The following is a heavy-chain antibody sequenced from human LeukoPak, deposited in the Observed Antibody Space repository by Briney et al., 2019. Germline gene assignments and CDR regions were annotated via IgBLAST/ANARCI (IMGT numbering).Heavy chain of an antibody. J-gene: IGHJ5*02. CDR3: ARGDLIKNWFDP. D-gene: IGHD3-16*01. Sequence: SETLSLTCAVYGGSFSGYYWSWIRQPPGKGLEWIGEINHSGSTNYNPSLKSRVTISVDTSKNQLSLKLSSVTAADTAVHYCARGDLIKNWFDPWGQGTLVTVSS. CDR2: INHSGST. CDR1: GGSFSGYY. V-gene: IGHV4-34*01.